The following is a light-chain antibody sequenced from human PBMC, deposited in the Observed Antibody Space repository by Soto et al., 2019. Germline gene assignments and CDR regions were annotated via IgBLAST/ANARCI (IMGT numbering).Light chain of an antibody. CDR2: GAS. J-gene: IGKJ2*01. CDR3: LRYGDSPRAYT. CDR1: QSVSSRN. Sequence: EIVLTQSPGTVSLSPGERATLSCRASQSVSSRNLAWYRQKPGQAPSLLIFGASNRATGIPDRFSGSGSGTDFTITISRLEPEDCAVYSCLRYGDSPRAYTFGRATKLEIK. V-gene: IGKV3-20*01.